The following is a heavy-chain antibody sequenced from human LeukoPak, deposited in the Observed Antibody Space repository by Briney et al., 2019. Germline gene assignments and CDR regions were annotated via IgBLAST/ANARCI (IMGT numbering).Heavy chain of an antibody. J-gene: IGHJ4*02. V-gene: IGHV4-39*01. CDR2: IYYSGST. D-gene: IGHD3-3*01. CDR1: GDSISNTNYY. CDR3: ARQRSGNHWAFDY. Sequence: SSETLSLTCTVSGDSISNTNYYWGWIRQTPEKGLEWIATIYYSGSTYYKPSLESRATISVDTSKNQFSLRLHSVTAADTAVYYCARQRSGNHWAFDYWGQGTLVTVSS.